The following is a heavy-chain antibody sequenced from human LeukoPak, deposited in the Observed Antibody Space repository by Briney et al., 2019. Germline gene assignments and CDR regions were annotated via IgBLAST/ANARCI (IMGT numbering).Heavy chain of an antibody. Sequence: PGGSLRLSCAASGFMFHDYAMTWVRQAPGKGLEWVPAISASGGGTYYADSVKGRFTISRDNSKNTAYLQMSSLRVEDTALYYCAKETDYGGNRVFENWGQGTLVTVSS. CDR1: GFMFHDYA. V-gene: IGHV3-23*01. CDR3: AKETDYGGNRVFEN. CDR2: ISASGGGT. D-gene: IGHD4-23*01. J-gene: IGHJ4*02.